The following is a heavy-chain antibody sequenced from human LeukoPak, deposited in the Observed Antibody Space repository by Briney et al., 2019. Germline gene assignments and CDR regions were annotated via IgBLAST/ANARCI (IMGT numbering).Heavy chain of an antibody. CDR1: GFIFSNYW. V-gene: IGHV3-74*01. CDR3: ARVGQGEWFFDL. CDR2: IKTDRSTI. D-gene: IGHD1-26*01. Sequence: GGSLTLSCAASGFIFSNYWMHWIRQAPGKGLGCVSRIKTDRSTITYAYSVKGRFTIPRDNAMNTLYLQMNSLGAGETAVYYCARVGQGEWFFDLWGSGTLVTVSS. J-gene: IGHJ2*01.